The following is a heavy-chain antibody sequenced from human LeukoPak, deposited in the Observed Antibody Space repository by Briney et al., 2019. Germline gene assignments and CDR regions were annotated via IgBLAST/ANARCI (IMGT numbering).Heavy chain of an antibody. D-gene: IGHD4-17*01. CDR2: IYYSEST. V-gene: IGHV4-39*07. Sequence: SETLSLTCTVSGGSMSSSSYYWGWLRQPPGKGLEGTGSIYYSESTYQNPSLKSRVTISVDTSKNQFSLKLSSVTAADKAVCYCARIPTVTFFDYWGQGTLVTVSS. J-gene: IGHJ4*02. CDR3: ARIPTVTFFDY. CDR1: GGSMSSSSYY.